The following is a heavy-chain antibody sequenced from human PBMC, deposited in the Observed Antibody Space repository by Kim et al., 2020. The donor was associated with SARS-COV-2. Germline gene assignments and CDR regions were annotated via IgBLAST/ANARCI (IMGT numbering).Heavy chain of an antibody. CDR2: IYSGGST. D-gene: IGHD2-2*02. Sequence: GGSLRLSCAASGFTVSSNYMSWVRQAPGKGLEWVSVIYSGGSTYYADSVKGRFTISRDNSKNTLYLQMNSLRAEDTAVYYCARAQYYCSSTSCYTPFGYWGQGTLVTVSS. V-gene: IGHV3-53*01. CDR3: ARAQYYCSSTSCYTPFGY. J-gene: IGHJ4*02. CDR1: GFTVSSNY.